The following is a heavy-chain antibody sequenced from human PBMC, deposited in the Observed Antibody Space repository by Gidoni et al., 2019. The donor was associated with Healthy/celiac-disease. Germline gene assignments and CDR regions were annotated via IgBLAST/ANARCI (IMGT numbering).Heavy chain of an antibody. Sequence: QITLKESGPTLVQPTQTLPLTCTFSGFSLSTSGVGVGWIRQPPGKALEWLALIYWDDDKRYSPSLKSRLTITKDTSKNQVVLTMTNMDPVDTATYYCAHRAEYQLLESIWFDPWGQGTLVTVSS. CDR2: IYWDDDK. CDR3: AHRAEYQLLESIWFDP. D-gene: IGHD2-2*01. V-gene: IGHV2-5*02. J-gene: IGHJ5*02. CDR1: GFSLSTSGVG.